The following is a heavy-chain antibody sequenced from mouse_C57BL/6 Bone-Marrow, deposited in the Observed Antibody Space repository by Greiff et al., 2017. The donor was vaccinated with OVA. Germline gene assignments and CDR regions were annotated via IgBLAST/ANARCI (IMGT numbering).Heavy chain of an antibody. Sequence: VQLVESGAELVRPGASVKLSCKASGYTFTDYYINWVKQRPGQGLEWIARIYPGSGNTYYNEKFKGKATLTAEKSSSTAYMQLSSLTSEDSAVYFCARERLLPFWWYFDVWGTGTTVTVSS. D-gene: IGHD2-3*01. J-gene: IGHJ1*03. CDR3: ARERLLPFWWYFDV. CDR2: IYPGSGNT. CDR1: GYTFTDYY. V-gene: IGHV1-76*01.